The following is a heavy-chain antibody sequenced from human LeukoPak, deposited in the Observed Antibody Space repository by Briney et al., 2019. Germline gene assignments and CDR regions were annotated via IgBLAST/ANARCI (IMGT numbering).Heavy chain of an antibody. CDR2: IYYSGKT. V-gene: IGHV4-59*11. Sequence: SETLSLTRSVSGGSMSSHYWSWIRQPPGKGLEWIGYIYYSGKTYYNPSLQSRVTISVDTSKNHFSLRLTSVTAADTAIYSCARLLDNDSSGDPDTFDMWGQGTMVTVSS. D-gene: IGHD3-22*01. CDR3: ARLLDNDSSGDPDTFDM. CDR1: GGSMSSHY. J-gene: IGHJ3*02.